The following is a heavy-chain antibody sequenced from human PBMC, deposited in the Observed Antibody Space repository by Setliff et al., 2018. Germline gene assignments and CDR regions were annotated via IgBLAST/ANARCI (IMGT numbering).Heavy chain of an antibody. J-gene: IGHJ4*02. D-gene: IGHD3-10*01. CDR1: GSSLSTSRVG. V-gene: IGHV2-5*02. CDR2: IYWADNK. Sequence: GSGPTLVNPTQTLTLTCTFSGSSLSTSRVGVGWIRQPPGKALEWLALIYWADNKHYSPSLKSRLTITKDTSKNQVVLTMTNMDPVDTATYYCAHRRMVREVSHSGYFDYWGQGTLVTVSS. CDR3: AHRRMVREVSHSGYFDY.